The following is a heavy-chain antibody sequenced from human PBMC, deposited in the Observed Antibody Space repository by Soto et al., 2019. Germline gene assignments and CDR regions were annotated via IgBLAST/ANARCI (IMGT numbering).Heavy chain of an antibody. CDR1: GFTFSSYW. CDR2: ITSDGSDT. CDR3: SRDKVPFYGPGSFAY. D-gene: IGHD3-10*01. V-gene: IGHV3-74*01. Sequence: EVQLVESGGGLVQPGWSLRLSCAASGFTFSSYWMHWVRQAPGKGLVWVSRITSDGSDTTYAGSVKGRFTSSRDHAKNTLLMQLNSLRAEDTAVYYCSRDKVPFYGPGSFAYWGQGTLVNVS. J-gene: IGHJ4*02.